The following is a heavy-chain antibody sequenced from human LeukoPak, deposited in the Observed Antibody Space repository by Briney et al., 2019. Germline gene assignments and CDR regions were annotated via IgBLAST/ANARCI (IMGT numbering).Heavy chain of an antibody. J-gene: IGHJ6*04. CDR1: GFTFSGYA. CDR2: ISDSGGST. CDR3: AKEDLYYGMDV. V-gene: IGHV3-23*01. Sequence: GGSLRLSCAASGFTFSGYAMSWVRQAPGKGLEWVPAISDSGGSTYYPDSVKGRFTISRDNSRNTLYLQSNSLRAEDTAVYYCAKEDLYYGMDVWGKGTTVTVSS.